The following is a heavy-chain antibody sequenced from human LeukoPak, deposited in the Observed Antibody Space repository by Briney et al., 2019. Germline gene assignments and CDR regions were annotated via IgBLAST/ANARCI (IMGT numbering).Heavy chain of an antibody. J-gene: IGHJ4*02. D-gene: IGHD3-3*01. CDR3: AKDLSKELLYRRGKYYFDY. V-gene: IGHV3-30*02. CDR1: GFTFGDYA. Sequence: GRSLRLSCTASGFTFGDYAMSWVRQAPGKGLEWVAFIRYDETNKYYADSVKGRFTISRGNSKNTLYLQMNSLRAEDTAVYYCAKDLSKELLYRRGKYYFDYWGQGTLVTVSS. CDR2: IRYDETNK.